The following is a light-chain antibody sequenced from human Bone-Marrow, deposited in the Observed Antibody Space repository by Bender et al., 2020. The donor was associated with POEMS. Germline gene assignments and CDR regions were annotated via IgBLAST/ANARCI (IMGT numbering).Light chain of an antibody. Sequence: QSALTQPASVSGSPGQSIIISCTGTTSDIGAYSHVSWYQQHPGQAPKLMIYDVTLRPSGVSHRFSGSQSGNAASLTISGLQADDEADYYCSSYTSSSTVVFGGGTKLTVL. CDR3: SSYTSSSTVV. CDR2: DVT. J-gene: IGLJ2*01. CDR1: TSDIGAYSH. V-gene: IGLV2-14*03.